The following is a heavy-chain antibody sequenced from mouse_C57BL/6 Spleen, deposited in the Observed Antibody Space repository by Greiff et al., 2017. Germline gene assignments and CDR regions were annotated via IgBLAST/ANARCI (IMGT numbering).Heavy chain of an antibody. Sequence: VQLQQSGAELARPGASVKLSCKASGYTFTSYGISWVKQRTGQGLEWIGEIYPRSGNTYYNEKFKGKATLTADKSSSTAYMELRSLTSEDSAVYFCAHYYGSSYGGAMDYWGQGTSVTVSS. CDR2: IYPRSGNT. CDR1: GYTFTSYG. J-gene: IGHJ4*01. D-gene: IGHD1-1*01. CDR3: AHYYGSSYGGAMDY. V-gene: IGHV1-81*01.